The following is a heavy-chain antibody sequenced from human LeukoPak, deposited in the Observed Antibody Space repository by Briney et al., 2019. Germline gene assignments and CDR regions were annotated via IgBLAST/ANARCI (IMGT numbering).Heavy chain of an antibody. CDR1: GGSFSGYY. D-gene: IGHD3-22*01. J-gene: IGHJ5*02. V-gene: IGHV4-59*01. Sequence: SETLSLTCAVYGGSFSGYYWSWIRQPPGKGLEWIGYIYYSGSTNYNPSLKSRVTISVDTSKNQFSLKLSSVTAADTAVYYCAREKGDDNSGYYYNWFDPWGQGTLVTVSS. CDR3: AREKGDDNSGYYYNWFDP. CDR2: IYYSGST.